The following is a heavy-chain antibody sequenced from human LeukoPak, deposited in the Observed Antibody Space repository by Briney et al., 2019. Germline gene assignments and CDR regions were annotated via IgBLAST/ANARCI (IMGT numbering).Heavy chain of an antibody. V-gene: IGHV1-24*01. CDR2: FDPEDGET. CDR1: GYTLTDLS. Sequence: ASVKVSCKVSGYTLTDLSMHWVRQAPGKGLEWMGGFDPEDGETIYAQKFQGRVTMTEDTSTDTAYMELSSLRSEDTAVYYCATAPYSYGYATLVYWGQGTLVTVSS. CDR3: ATAPYSYGYATLVY. D-gene: IGHD5-18*01. J-gene: IGHJ4*02.